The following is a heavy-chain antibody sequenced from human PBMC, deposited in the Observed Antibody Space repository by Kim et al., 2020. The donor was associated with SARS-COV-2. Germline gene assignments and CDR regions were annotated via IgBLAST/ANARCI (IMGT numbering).Heavy chain of an antibody. V-gene: IGHV4-34*01. CDR2: INHSGST. D-gene: IGHD1-26*01. CDR1: GGSFSGYY. J-gene: IGHJ2*01. CDR3: ARGAWVGQFDL. Sequence: SETLSLTCAVYGGSFSGYYWSWIRQPPGKGLEWIGEINHSGSTNYNPSLKSRVTISVDTSKNQFSLKLSSVTAADTAVYYCARGAWVGQFDLWGRGTLVTVSS.